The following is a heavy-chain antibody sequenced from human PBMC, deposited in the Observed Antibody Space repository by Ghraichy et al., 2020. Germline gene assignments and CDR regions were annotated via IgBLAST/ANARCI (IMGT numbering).Heavy chain of an antibody. V-gene: IGHV1-2*04. D-gene: IGHD3-16*01. CDR3: ARAMGGISLNWFDP. J-gene: IGHJ5*02. CDR2: INPNSGGT. Sequence: ASVKVSCKASGYTFTGYYMHWVRQAPGQGLEWMGWINPNSGGTNYAQKFQGWVTMTRDTSISTAYMELSRLRSDDTAVYYCARAMGGISLNWFDPWGQGTLVTVSS. CDR1: GYTFTGYY.